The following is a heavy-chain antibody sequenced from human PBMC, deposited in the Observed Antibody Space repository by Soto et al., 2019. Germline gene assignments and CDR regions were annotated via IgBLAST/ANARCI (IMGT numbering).Heavy chain of an antibody. CDR1: GDSINSGDYF. D-gene: IGHD5-18*01. V-gene: IGHV4-31*03. CDR3: ARDRGDSAMVSDGMDV. J-gene: IGHJ6*02. Sequence: QVQLQESGPGLVRPSQTLSVTCTVSGDSINSGDYFWSWIRQHPGKGLEWIGNIHYSGKTYHNPTLKSRLSISVDTSNNQASLKLSSVTAADTAVYFCARDRGDSAMVSDGMDVWGQGTTVTVSS. CDR2: IHYSGKT.